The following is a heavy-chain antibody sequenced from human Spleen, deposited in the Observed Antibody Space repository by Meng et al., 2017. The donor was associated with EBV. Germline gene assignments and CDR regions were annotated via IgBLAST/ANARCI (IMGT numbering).Heavy chain of an antibody. V-gene: IGHV4-34*02. D-gene: IGHD6-19*01. CDR2: INHSENT. J-gene: IGHJ5*02. CDR3: AREDKGSPYSWFDP. CDR1: GESFTYYY. Sequence: QVHLQQWGAGLLKPSETLSLTFAVYGESFTYYYWSWIRQSPGKGLEWIGEINHSENTILNPSLKSRVTISVDTSRNQFSLKLESMTAADTAVYYCAREDKGSPYSWFDPWGQGTLVTVSS.